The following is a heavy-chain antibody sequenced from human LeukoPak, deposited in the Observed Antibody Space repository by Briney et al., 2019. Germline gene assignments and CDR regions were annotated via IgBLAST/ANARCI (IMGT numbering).Heavy chain of an antibody. V-gene: IGHV3-21*01. CDR1: GFTFINYN. D-gene: IGHD2-2*01. J-gene: IGHJ3*02. CDR2: ISSASTYI. CDR3: ARDIGFRQLPHDAFYM. Sequence: GGSLRLSCVASGFTFINYNRHWVRQAPGKGLEWLSSISSASTYIYYADSVKGRFIISRDNAKKSLYLQVNSLRAEDTAVYYCARDIGFRQLPHDAFYMWGQGAMVTVSS.